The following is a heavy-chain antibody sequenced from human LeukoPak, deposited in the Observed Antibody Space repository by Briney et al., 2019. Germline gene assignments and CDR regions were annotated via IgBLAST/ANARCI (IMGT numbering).Heavy chain of an antibody. V-gene: IGHV4-4*02. J-gene: IGHJ4*02. CDR1: GGSISNTNW. CDR2: FNLQGST. CDR3: AREGGPYRPLDY. Sequence: PSETLSLTCGVSGGSISNTNWWTWVRQPPGKGLEWIGEFNLQGSTNYNPSLKRRVAISVDKSENHISLKLTSVTAADTAVYYCAREGGPYRPLDYSGQGTLVTAAS.